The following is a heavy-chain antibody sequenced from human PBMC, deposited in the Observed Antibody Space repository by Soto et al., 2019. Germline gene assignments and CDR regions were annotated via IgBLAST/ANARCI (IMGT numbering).Heavy chain of an antibody. J-gene: IGHJ6*03. CDR3: AKAWGDYDFWSGYYLDYYMDV. Sequence: SQTLSLTCAISGDSVSSNSAAWNWIRQSPSRGLEWLGRTYYRSKWYNDYAVSVKSRITINPDTSKNQFSLQLNSVTPEDTAVYYCAKAWGDYDFWSGYYLDYYMDVWGKGATVTVSS. V-gene: IGHV6-1*01. CDR2: TYYRSKWYN. CDR1: GDSVSSNSAA. D-gene: IGHD3-3*01.